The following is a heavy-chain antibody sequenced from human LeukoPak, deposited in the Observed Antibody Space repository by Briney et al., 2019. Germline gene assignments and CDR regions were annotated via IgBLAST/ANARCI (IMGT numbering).Heavy chain of an antibody. CDR1: GGSISSSSYY. D-gene: IGHD3-9*01. Sequence: SETLSLTCTVSGGSISSSSYYWGWIRQPPGKGLEWIGSIYYSGSTYYNPSLKSRVTISVDTSKNQFSLKLSSVTDADTAVYYCATHLTDILTGYYLNWFDPWGQGTLVTVSS. V-gene: IGHV4-39*01. J-gene: IGHJ5*02. CDR2: IYYSGST. CDR3: ATHLTDILTGYYLNWFDP.